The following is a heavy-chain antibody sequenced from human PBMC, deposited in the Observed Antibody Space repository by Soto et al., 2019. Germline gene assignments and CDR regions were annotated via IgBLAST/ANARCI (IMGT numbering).Heavy chain of an antibody. D-gene: IGHD2-2*02. CDR2: INSDGSST. J-gene: IGHJ4*02. CDR3: ARGGVGRYCSSSSCYTWVFDY. Sequence: EVQLVESGGGLVQPGGSLRLSCAASGFTFSNYWMHWVGQAPGKGLVWVSRINSDGSSTSYANSVKGRFTISRDNAKNTLSLQIKKLRADDTAVYYCARGGVGRYCSSSSCYTWVFDYWGQGTLVTVCS. V-gene: IGHV3-74*01. CDR1: GFTFSNYW.